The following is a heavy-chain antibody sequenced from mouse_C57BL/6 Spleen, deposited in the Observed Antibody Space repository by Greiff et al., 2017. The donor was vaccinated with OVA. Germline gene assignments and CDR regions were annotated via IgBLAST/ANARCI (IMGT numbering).Heavy chain of an antibody. D-gene: IGHD2-2*01. J-gene: IGHJ3*01. CDR2: IWSDGST. CDR3: ARQEGYDGSAY. Sequence: VQGVESGPGLVAPSQSLSITCTVSGFSLTSYGVHWVRQPPGKGLEWLGVIWSDGSTTYNSALKSRLGISKDNAKSQVVLTMNSLQTEDTATYYGARQEGYDGSAYWGQGTLVTVSA. V-gene: IGHV2-6-1*01. CDR1: GFSLTSYG.